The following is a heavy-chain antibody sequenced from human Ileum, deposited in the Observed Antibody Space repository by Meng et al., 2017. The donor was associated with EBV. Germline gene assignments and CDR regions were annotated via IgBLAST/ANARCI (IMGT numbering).Heavy chain of an antibody. V-gene: IGHV4-4*02. CDR3: AKNGEKYFEY. Sequence: QGQLQESGPVLVNPSGTLSLSCAVSGGSISVINWWSWVRQSPEKGLEWIGEMSDSGITHYNPSLKSRVTISADKSNNQFSLKLTSVTSADTAVYFCAKNGEKYFEYWGQGTLVTVSS. J-gene: IGHJ4*02. CDR1: GGSISVINW. CDR2: MSDSGIT.